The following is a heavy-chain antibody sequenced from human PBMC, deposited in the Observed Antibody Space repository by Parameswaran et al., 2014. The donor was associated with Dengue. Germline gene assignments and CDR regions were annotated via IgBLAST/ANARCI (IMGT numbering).Heavy chain of an antibody. J-gene: IGHJ5*02. Sequence: WVRQAPGQGLEWMGRINPNSGGTDYAQKFQGRVTMTRDTSISTAYMELTSLTSDDTAVYYCAKVELVAGTTWGQGTLVTSPQ. D-gene: IGHD6-19*01. CDR3: AKVELVAGTT. CDR2: INPNSGGT. V-gene: IGHV1-2*06.